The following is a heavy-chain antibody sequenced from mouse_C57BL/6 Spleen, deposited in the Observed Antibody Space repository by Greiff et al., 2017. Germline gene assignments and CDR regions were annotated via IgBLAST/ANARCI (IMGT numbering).Heavy chain of an antibody. CDR2: INPYNGGT. CDR3: ARKVYGSSSFAY. V-gene: IGHV1-19*01. D-gene: IGHD1-1*01. CDR1: GYTFTDYY. J-gene: IGHJ3*01. Sequence: EVQLQQSGPVLVKPGASVKMSCKASGYTFTDYYMNWVKQSHGKSLEWIGVINPYNGGTSYNQKFKGKATLTVDKSSSTAYMGLNSLTSEDSAVYYCARKVYGSSSFAYWGQGTLVTVSA.